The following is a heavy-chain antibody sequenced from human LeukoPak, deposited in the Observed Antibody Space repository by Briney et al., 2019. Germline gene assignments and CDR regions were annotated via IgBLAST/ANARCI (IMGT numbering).Heavy chain of an antibody. J-gene: IGHJ5*02. Sequence: ASVKVSCKASGYTFTRYGISWVRQAPGQGLEWMGWISGYNGNTKYARKFQGRVTVTTDTSTSIAYMELRSLRSDDTAVYYCARDPRGYSYAVGLDPWGQGTLVTVSS. CDR2: ISGYNGNT. CDR1: GYTFTRYG. V-gene: IGHV1-18*01. D-gene: IGHD5-18*01. CDR3: ARDPRGYSYAVGLDP.